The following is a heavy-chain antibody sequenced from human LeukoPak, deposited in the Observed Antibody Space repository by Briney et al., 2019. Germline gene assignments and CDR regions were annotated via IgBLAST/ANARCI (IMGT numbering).Heavy chain of an antibody. V-gene: IGHV1-8*03. CDR1: GYTFTSYD. CDR2: MNPNSGNT. J-gene: IGHJ4*02. D-gene: IGHD1-26*01. Sequence: ASVKVSCKASGYTFTSYDINWVRQATGQGLEWTGWMNPNSGNTGYAQKFQGRVTITRNTSISTAYMELSSLRSEDTAVYYCARDRRELQGFDYWGQGTLVTVSS. CDR3: ARDRRELQGFDY.